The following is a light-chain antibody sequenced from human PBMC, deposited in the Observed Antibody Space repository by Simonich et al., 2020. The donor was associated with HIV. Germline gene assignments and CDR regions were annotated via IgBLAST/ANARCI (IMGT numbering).Light chain of an antibody. J-gene: IGKJ1*01. CDR2: QAS. CDR1: PSISTW. V-gene: IGKV1-5*03. Sequence: IRMTQSPSSLSASVGDRVTITCRASPSISTWLSWYQQKPGKAPKLLIYQASSLESGVPSRFSGSGSGTEFTLTIASLQPDDSATYYCQQYNSYWTFGQGTKVEIK. CDR3: QQYNSYWT.